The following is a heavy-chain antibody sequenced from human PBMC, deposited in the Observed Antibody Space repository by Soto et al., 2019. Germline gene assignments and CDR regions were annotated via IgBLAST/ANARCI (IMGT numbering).Heavy chain of an antibody. CDR2: ISYRGNT. V-gene: IGHV4-31*03. CDR3: ARMSATGTPCFDP. CDR1: GGSFSSGAYH. J-gene: IGHJ5*02. Sequence: SETLSLTCTVSGGSFSSGAYHWSWIRQYPGKGLEWIGSISYRGNTYYNPSLKSRLSMSVDTSKNQFSLNLTSVTAADTAVYFCARMSATGTPCFDPWGQGTQVTVSS. D-gene: IGHD6-13*01.